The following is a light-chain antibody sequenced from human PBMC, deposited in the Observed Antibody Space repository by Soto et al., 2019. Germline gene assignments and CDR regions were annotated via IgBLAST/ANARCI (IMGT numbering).Light chain of an antibody. Sequence: QSALTQPASVSGSPGQSITISCTGTSSDVGGYDYVSWYQQHPGKAPKLIIYEVANGPSGISPRFSGSKSGNTASLTISGLQADDEADYYCSSFSISDTPVVFGGGTQLTVL. CDR3: SSFSISDTPVV. J-gene: IGLJ2*01. CDR2: EVA. CDR1: SSDVGGYDY. V-gene: IGLV2-14*01.